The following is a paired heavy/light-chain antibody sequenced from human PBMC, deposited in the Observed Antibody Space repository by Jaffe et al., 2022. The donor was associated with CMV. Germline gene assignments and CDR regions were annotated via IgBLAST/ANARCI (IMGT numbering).Light chain of an antibody. J-gene: IGKJ2*01. V-gene: IGKV3-20*01. CDR2: GAS. CDR3: QQYGSSPSGYT. CDR1: QSVSSSY. Sequence: EIVLTQSPGTLSLSPGERATLSCRASQSVSSSYLAWYQKKPGQAPRLLIYGASSRATGIPDRFSGSGSGTDFTLTISRLEPEDFAVYYCQQYGSSPSGYTFGQGTKLEIK.
Heavy chain of an antibody. D-gene: IGHD3-3*01. CDR1: GGSFSGYN. V-gene: IGHV4-34*01. J-gene: IGHJ6*02. CDR2: INQSGST. CDR3: ARSRSGYYYYYGMDV. Sequence: QVQLQQWGAGLLKPSETLSLTCAVYGGSFSGYNCTWIRQPPGKGLEWIGEINQSGSTNYNPSLKSRVTISVDTSKNQFSLKLSSVTAADTAVYYCARSRSGYYYYYGMDVWGQGTTVTVSS.